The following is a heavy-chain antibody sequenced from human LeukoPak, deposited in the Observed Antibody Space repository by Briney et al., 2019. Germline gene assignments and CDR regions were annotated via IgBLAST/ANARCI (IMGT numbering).Heavy chain of an antibody. D-gene: IGHD6-13*01. CDR1: GYTFTGSY. CDR3: ARGRVSSSTWYSTYYYYFYMDV. J-gene: IGHJ6*03. Sequence: GASVKVSCKASGYTFTGSYMHWVRQAPGQGLEWMGWINPNSGGTNYAQKFQGRVTMTRDTSISTAYMELSRLTSDDTAVYFCARGRVSSSTWYSTYYYYFYMDVWGKGTTVTVSS. CDR2: INPNSGGT. V-gene: IGHV1-2*02.